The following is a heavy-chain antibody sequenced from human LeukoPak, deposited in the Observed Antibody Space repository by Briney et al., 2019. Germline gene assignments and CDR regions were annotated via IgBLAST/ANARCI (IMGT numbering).Heavy chain of an antibody. CDR2: FDPEAGKT. CDR3: GKPRGGGRGDYYYMDV. Sequence: ASVKVSCKVSGYSLTALSMHWVRQAPGKGREWMGGFDPEAGKTMYAEKLDGRLTVTDDTSTDTDYMELRSPRSDDTAVYYCGKPRGGGRGDYYYMDVWGKGTTVTISS. D-gene: IGHD3-16*01. V-gene: IGHV1-24*01. J-gene: IGHJ6*03. CDR1: GYSLTALS.